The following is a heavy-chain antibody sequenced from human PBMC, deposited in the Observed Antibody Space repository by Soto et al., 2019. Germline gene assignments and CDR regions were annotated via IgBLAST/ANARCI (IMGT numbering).Heavy chain of an antibody. CDR2: TYYRSKWYN. CDR3: ARDLPIPIVLMVPGAFDI. Sequence: SQTLSLTCAISGDSVSSNSAACNWIRQSPSRGLEWLGRTYYRSKWYNDYAVSVKSRITINPDTSKNQFSLQLNSVTPEDTAVYYCARDLPIPIVLMVPGAFDIWGQGTMVTVSS. J-gene: IGHJ3*02. CDR1: GDSVSSNSAA. D-gene: IGHD2-8*01. V-gene: IGHV6-1*01.